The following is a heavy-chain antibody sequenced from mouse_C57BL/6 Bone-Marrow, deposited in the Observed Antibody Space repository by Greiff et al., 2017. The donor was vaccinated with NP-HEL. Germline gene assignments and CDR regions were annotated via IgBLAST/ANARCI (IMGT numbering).Heavy chain of an antibody. CDR3: TSAAYYGSSFYWYFDV. J-gene: IGHJ1*03. D-gene: IGHD1-1*01. V-gene: IGHV14-4*01. Sequence: VQLQQSGAELVRPGASVKLSCTASGFNIKDDYMHWVKQRPEQGLEWIGWIDPENGDTEYASKFQGKATITADTSSNTAYLQLSSLTSADTAVYYCTSAAYYGSSFYWYFDVWGTGTTVTVSS. CDR2: IDPENGDT. CDR1: GFNIKDDY.